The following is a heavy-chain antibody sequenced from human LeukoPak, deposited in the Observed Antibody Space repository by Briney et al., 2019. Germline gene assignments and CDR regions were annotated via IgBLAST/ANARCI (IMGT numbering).Heavy chain of an antibody. V-gene: IGHV1-2*04. D-gene: IGHD5-12*01. Sequence: ASVKVSCKASGYTFTSYAMNWVRQAPGQGLEWMGWINPNSGATNYAQNFQGWVTMTRDTSANTGYMELRRLTSDDTAVYYCARGLINGHDFDYWGQGTLVTVSS. CDR3: ARGLINGHDFDY. J-gene: IGHJ4*02. CDR2: INPNSGAT. CDR1: GYTFTSYA.